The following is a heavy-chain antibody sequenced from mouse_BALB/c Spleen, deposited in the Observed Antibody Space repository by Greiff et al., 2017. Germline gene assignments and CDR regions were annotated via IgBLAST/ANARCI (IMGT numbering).Heavy chain of an antibody. J-gene: IGHJ3*01. CDR1: GYTFTSYW. D-gene: IGHD2-4*01. CDR3: AKQDDYAWFAY. V-gene: IGHV1S81*02. Sequence: VQLQQPGAELVKPGASVKLSCKASGYTFTSYWMHWVKQRPGQGLEWIGEINPSNGRTNYNEKFKSKATLTVDKSSSTAYMQLSSLTSEDSAVYYCAKQDDYAWFAYWGQGTLVTVSA. CDR2: INPSNGRT.